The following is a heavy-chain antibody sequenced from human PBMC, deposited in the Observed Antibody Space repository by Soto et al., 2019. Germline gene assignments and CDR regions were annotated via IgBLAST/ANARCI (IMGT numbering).Heavy chain of an antibody. CDR2: IGSSSSYI. CDR1: GFTFTSHS. V-gene: IGHV3-21*01. J-gene: IGHJ6*02. D-gene: IGHD3-3*01. Sequence: GGSLRLSCAASGFTFTSHSMNWVRQAPGKGLQWVSSIGSSSSYIYYADSMKGRFTISRDNATNSLFLQMNSLRAEDTAVYYCARDGTDFWSGSYYYYGLDAWGQGTTVTVSS. CDR3: ARDGTDFWSGSYYYYGLDA.